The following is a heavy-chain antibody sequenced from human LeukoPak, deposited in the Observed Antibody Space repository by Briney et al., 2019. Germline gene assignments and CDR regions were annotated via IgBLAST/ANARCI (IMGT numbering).Heavy chain of an antibody. D-gene: IGHD3-3*01. CDR2: IKSNTGGGTT. V-gene: IGHV3-15*01. J-gene: IGHJ5*02. Sequence: PGGSLRLSCAASGFTFSNAWMSWVRQAPGKGLEWVGRIKSNTGGGTTDYAAPVKGRFTISRDDSKNTLYLQMNSLKTEDTAVYYCTTDSTIFGVVTPVLTSTPWGQGTLVTVSS. CDR3: TTDSTIFGVVTPVLTSTP. CDR1: GFTFSNAW.